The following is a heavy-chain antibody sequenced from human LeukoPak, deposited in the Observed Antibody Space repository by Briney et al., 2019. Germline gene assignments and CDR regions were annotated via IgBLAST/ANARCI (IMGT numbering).Heavy chain of an antibody. CDR2: ISGSGGST. V-gene: IGHV3-23*01. CDR1: GFTFSSYA. D-gene: IGHD6-13*01. J-gene: IGHJ5*02. CDR3: ARELGQQLMTGQKRGWFDP. Sequence: GGSLRLSCAASGFTFSSYAMSWVRQAPGKGLEWVSAISGSGGSTYYADSVKGRFTISRDNSKNTLYLQMNSLRAEDTAVYYCARELGQQLMTGQKRGWFDPWGQGTLVTVSS.